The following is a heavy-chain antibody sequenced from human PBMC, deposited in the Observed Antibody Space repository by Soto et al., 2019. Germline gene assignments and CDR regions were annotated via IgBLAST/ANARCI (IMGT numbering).Heavy chain of an antibody. CDR1: GFTFSSYG. J-gene: IGHJ4*02. D-gene: IGHD1-26*01. CDR3: AKDRGGWELLFDY. CDR2: ISYDGSNK. Sequence: QVQLVESGGGVVQPGRSLRLSCAASGFTFSSYGMHWVRQAPGKGLEWVAVISYDGSNKYYADSVKGRFTISRDNSKNTLYRKMNSLRAEDTAVYYCAKDRGGWELLFDYWGQGTLVTVSS. V-gene: IGHV3-30*18.